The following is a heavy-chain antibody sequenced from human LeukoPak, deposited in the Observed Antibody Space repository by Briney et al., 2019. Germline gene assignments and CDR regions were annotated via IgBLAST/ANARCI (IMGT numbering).Heavy chain of an antibody. J-gene: IGHJ4*02. D-gene: IGHD2-8*01. CDR1: GFTFSSYS. V-gene: IGHV3-21*01. CDR3: VRGIVLMVYATGGADY. CDR2: ISSSSSYI. Sequence: GGSLRLSCAASGFTFSSYSMNWVRQAPGKVLEGVSSISSSSSYIYYADSVKGRFTISRDNAKNSLYLQMNSLRAEDTAVYYCVRGIVLMVYATGGADYWGQGTLVTVSS.